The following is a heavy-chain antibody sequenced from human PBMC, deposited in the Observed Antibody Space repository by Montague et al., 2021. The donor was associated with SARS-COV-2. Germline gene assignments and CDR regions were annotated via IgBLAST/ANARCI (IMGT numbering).Heavy chain of an antibody. J-gene: IGHJ3*01. D-gene: IGHD2-8*01. CDR2: IQHSRII. CDR1: GGSFSDYY. CDR3: WMGGGNGVFDL. Sequence: SETLSLTCAVSGGSFSDYYWSWIRQPPGKGPEWIGLEWIGEIQHSRIINYNPSLKSRVTISVDASRNQLSLKLSSVTAADTAVYYCWMGGGNGVFDLWGQGTMVTVSS. V-gene: IGHV4-34*01.